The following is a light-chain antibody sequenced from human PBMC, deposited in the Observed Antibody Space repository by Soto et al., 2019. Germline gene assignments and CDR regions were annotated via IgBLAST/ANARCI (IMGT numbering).Light chain of an antibody. CDR3: QQRSHWPLT. CDR1: QSVSGY. V-gene: IGKV3-11*01. Sequence: EIVLPQSPATLSLSPGERATLSCRASQSVSGYLAWYQQNPGQAPRLLIFDASNRATGIPARFSGSGSGTDCSLPISSLEPADFAVYYCQQRSHWPLTFGGGTMVEIK. CDR2: DAS. J-gene: IGKJ4*01.